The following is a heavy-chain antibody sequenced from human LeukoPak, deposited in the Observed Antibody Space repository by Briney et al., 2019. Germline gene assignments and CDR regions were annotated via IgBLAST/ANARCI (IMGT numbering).Heavy chain of an antibody. D-gene: IGHD1-14*01. CDR1: GFTFDDYA. CDR2: ISWNSGSI. V-gene: IGHV3-9*01. J-gene: IGHJ4*02. Sequence: GGSPRLSCAASGFTFDDYAMHWVRQAPGKGLEWVSGISWNSGSIGYADSMKGRFTISRDNAKNSLYLQMNSLRAEDTAMYYCVTTTRSRAFGYWGQGTLVTVSS. CDR3: VTTTRSRAFGY.